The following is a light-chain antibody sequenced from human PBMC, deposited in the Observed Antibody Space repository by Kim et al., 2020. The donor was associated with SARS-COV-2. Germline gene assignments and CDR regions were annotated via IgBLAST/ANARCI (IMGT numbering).Light chain of an antibody. CDR1: TGAVTSGHY. Sequence: PDGTGTLTWGSSTGAVTSGHYPYWFQQKPGQAPRTLIYDITNKHSWTPARFSGSLLGDKAALTLSGAQPEDEAEYYCLLSSGGARVFGGGTQLTVL. CDR2: DIT. J-gene: IGLJ2*01. V-gene: IGLV7-46*01. CDR3: LLSSGGARV.